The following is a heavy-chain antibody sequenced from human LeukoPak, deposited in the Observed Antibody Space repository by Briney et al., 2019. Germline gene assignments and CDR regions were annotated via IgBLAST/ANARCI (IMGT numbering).Heavy chain of an antibody. D-gene: IGHD3-3*01. CDR1: GFTFSSYS. CDR3: ARDPFXXDXWSGFFDY. Sequence: GGSLRLSCAASGFTFSSYSMNWVRQAPGKGLEWVSSISSSSSYIYYADSVKGRFTISRDNAKNSLYLQMNSLRAEDTAVYYCARDPFXXDXWSGFFDYWGQGTLVT. CDR2: ISSSSSYI. J-gene: IGHJ4*02. V-gene: IGHV3-21*01.